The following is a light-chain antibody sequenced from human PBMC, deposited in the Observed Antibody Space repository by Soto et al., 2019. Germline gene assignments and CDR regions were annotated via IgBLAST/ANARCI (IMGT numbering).Light chain of an antibody. V-gene: IGLV1-40*01. CDR1: SSNIGAGYD. CDR2: GNS. J-gene: IGLJ2*01. CDR3: QSYDSSVSKVV. Sequence: QSVLTQPPSVSGAPGQRXTISCTGSSSNIGAGYDVHWYQQLPGTAPKLLIYGNSNRPSGVPDRFSGSKSGTSASLAITGLQAEDEADYYCQSYDSSVSKVVFGGGTKLTVL.